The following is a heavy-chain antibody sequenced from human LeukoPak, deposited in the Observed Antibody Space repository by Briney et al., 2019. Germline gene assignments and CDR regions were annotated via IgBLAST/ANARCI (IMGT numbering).Heavy chain of an antibody. D-gene: IGHD3-10*01. CDR1: GFTFSSYA. J-gene: IGHJ4*02. CDR2: ISGSGGST. Sequence: GGSLRLSCAASGFTFSSYAMSWVRQAPGKGLEWVSAISGSGGSTNYADSVKGRFTISRDNSKNTLYLQMYSLRAEDTAVYYCAKVSYHYYGSGSYVLDYWGQGTLVTVSS. V-gene: IGHV3-23*01. CDR3: AKVSYHYYGSGSYVLDY.